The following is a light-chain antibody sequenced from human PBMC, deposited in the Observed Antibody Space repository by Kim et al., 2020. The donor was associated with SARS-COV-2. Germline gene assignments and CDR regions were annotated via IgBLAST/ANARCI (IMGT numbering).Light chain of an antibody. CDR2: AAS. V-gene: IGKV1-39*01. CDR3: QQTHSMPRT. J-gene: IGKJ1*01. Sequence: ASVGDRVTVTCRASQSIFTYVNWYQVKPGKAPKLLISAASSLQSGVPSRFSGSGSGTYFIFTISNVQPEDFSTYYCQQTHSMPRTFGQGTKVDIK. CDR1: QSIFTY.